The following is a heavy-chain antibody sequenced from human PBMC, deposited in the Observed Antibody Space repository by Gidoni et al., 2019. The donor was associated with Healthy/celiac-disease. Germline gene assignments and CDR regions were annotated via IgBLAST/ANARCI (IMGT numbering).Heavy chain of an antibody. Sequence: EVQLLESGGGLVQPGGSLRLSCAASGFTFSSYAMSWVRQAPGKGLAWVSAVSGSGGSTYYADSVKGRFTISRDNSKNTLYLQMNSLRAEDTAVYYCAKGGGSGWYKEFDYWGQGTLVTVSS. D-gene: IGHD6-19*01. CDR2: VSGSGGST. CDR1: GFTFSSYA. V-gene: IGHV3-23*01. CDR3: AKGGGSGWYKEFDY. J-gene: IGHJ4*02.